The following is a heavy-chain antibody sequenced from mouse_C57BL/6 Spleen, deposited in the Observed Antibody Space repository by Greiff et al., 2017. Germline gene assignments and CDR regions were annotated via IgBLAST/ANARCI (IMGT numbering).Heavy chain of an antibody. V-gene: IGHV1-82*01. CDR1: GYAFSSSW. D-gene: IGHD2-3*01. Sequence: QVQLQQSGPGLVKPGASVKISCKASGYAFSSSWMNWVKQGPGKGLEWIGRIYPGDGDTNYNGKFKGKGTLTADKSSSTAYMQLSSLTSEDSAVYFCASTGDGYPWFAYWGQGTLVTVSA. J-gene: IGHJ3*01. CDR2: IYPGDGDT. CDR3: ASTGDGYPWFAY.